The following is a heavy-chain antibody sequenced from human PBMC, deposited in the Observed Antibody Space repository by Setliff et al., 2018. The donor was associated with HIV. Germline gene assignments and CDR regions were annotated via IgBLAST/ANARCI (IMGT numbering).Heavy chain of an antibody. V-gene: IGHV4-59*08. CDR3: ARLFIPNYFDP. J-gene: IGHJ5*02. CDR2: IYYSGST. D-gene: IGHD2-21*01. Sequence: PGGSLRLSCAASGFTFSSYAMTWVRQAPGKGLEWIGYIYYSGSTNYNPSLKSRVTISIDTSTNQFSLKLSSVTAADTAVYYCARLFIPNYFDPWGQGTLVTVSS. CDR1: GFTFSSYA.